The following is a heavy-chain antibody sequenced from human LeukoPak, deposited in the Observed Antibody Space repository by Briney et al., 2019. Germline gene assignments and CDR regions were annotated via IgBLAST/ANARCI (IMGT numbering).Heavy chain of an antibody. CDR2: MNSGGSRT. D-gene: IGHD5-24*01. V-gene: IGHV3-74*01. CDR3: VRVGSDGYSLRQNWFDP. Sequence: QPGGSLRLSCAASGFTFSNYWMYWVRQAPGKGLVWVSRMNSGGSRTIYADSVKGRFTISKDNAKNSLFLQMNSLRAEDTAVYYCVRVGSDGYSLRQNWFDPWGHGTLVTVSS. J-gene: IGHJ5*02. CDR1: GFTFSNYW.